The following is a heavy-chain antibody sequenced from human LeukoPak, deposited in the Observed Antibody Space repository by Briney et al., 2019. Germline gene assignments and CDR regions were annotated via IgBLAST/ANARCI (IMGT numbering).Heavy chain of an antibody. V-gene: IGHV4-4*07. CDR2: IYTSGTT. CDR1: GFTFRSYT. J-gene: IGHJ4*02. Sequence: GSLRLACAASGFTFRSYTMNWVRQAPGKGLEWIGRIYTSGTTHYNPSPKSRVTMSVDTSKNQFSLKLSSVTAADTAVYYCARLSTVTTSFDYWGQGTLVTVSS. D-gene: IGHD4-17*01. CDR3: ARLSTVTTSFDY.